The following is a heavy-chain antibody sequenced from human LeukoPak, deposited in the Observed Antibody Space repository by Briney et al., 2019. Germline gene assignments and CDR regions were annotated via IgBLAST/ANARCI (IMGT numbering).Heavy chain of an antibody. V-gene: IGHV3-11*01. J-gene: IGHJ4*02. Sequence: PGRCLRLARAAAGLTVSDYYTSSIRQDPGEWLEWVSYISSSGSTIYYADSVKGRFTISRDNAKNSLYLQMYILRAEDTAVYYCARDPSSSSFFDYWGQGTLVTVSS. CDR3: ARDPSSSSFFDY. CDR2: ISSSGSTI. CDR1: GLTVSDYY. D-gene: IGHD6-6*01.